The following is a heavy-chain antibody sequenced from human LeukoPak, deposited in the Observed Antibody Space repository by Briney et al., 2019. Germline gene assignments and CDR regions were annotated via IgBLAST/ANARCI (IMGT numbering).Heavy chain of an antibody. Sequence: SETLSLTCTVSGGSISSYYWSWIRQPPGKGLEWIGYIYYSGSTNYNPSLKSRVTISVDTSKDQFSLKLSSVTAADTAVYYCARDSGTTGEVKFDPWGQGTLVTVSS. V-gene: IGHV4-59*12. CDR2: IYYSGST. CDR1: GGSISSYY. J-gene: IGHJ5*02. D-gene: IGHD3-10*01. CDR3: ARDSGTTGEVKFDP.